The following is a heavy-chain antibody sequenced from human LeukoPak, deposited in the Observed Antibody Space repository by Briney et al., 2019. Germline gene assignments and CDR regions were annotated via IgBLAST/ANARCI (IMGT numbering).Heavy chain of an antibody. J-gene: IGHJ4*02. Sequence: SETLSLTCTVSDGSLSSYYWSWIRQPAGKGLEWIGRIYTSGSTSYNPSLKSQVTMSVDTSKKQFSLKLSSVTAADTAVYYCARDTISGHFDYWGQGTLVTVSS. V-gene: IGHV4-4*07. CDR3: ARDTISGHFDY. D-gene: IGHD6-25*01. CDR1: DGSLSSYY. CDR2: IYTSGST.